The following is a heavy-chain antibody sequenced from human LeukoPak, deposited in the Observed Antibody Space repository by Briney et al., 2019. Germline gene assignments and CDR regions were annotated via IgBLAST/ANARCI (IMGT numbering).Heavy chain of an antibody. Sequence: GGSLRLSCAASGFTFSSYGMHWVRQAPGKGLEWVAIIWYDGSNKYYADSVKGRFTISRDNSKNTLYLQVNSLRAEDTAVYYCARGWVNYDILTGYRYWGQGTLVTVSS. CDR2: IWYDGSNK. J-gene: IGHJ4*02. V-gene: IGHV3-33*01. CDR3: ARGWVNYDILTGYRY. D-gene: IGHD3-9*01. CDR1: GFTFSSYG.